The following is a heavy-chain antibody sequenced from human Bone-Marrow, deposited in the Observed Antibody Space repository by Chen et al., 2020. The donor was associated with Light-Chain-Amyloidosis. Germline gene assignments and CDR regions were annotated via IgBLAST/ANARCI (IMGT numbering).Heavy chain of an antibody. CDR1: GTPSSNYA. J-gene: IGHJ4*02. CDR3: AKDRCASISCSDFDY. CDR2: ARGGDGPT. V-gene: IGHV3-23*04. Sequence: VQVVEAGGGLVQPGGHLSLACVGSGTPSSNYAMTWVRQARGKGLEWVSVARGGDGPTYYGDSVRGRFTIYRDNSKNTLYLQMNSLRAEDTAVYYCAKDRCASISCSDFDYWGQGTLVTVSS. D-gene: IGHD2-2*01.